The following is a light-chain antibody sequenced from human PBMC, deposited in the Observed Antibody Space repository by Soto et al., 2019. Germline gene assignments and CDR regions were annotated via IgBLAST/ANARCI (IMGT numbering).Light chain of an antibody. CDR2: GAS. CDR1: QRVSSN. CDR3: QQYDNWPPVT. V-gene: IGKV3-15*01. J-gene: IGKJ5*01. Sequence: EVVMTQSPATLSVSPGERVTLSCRASQRVSSNLAWYQQKRGQAPRLLISGASTRATGIPARFSGSGSGTEFTLTISTLQSEDFAVYYCQQYDNWPPVTFGQGTRLEIK.